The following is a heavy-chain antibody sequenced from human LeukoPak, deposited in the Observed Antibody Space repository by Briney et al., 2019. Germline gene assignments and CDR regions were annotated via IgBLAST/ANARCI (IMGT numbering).Heavy chain of an antibody. CDR1: GYTFTDYN. CDR3: SVWFGEFAH. V-gene: IGHV1-2*02. CDR2: INPNSGGT. J-gene: IGHJ4*02. Sequence: ASVKVSCKASGYTFTDYNIHWVRQAPGQGLEWMGWINPNSGGTNYAQRFQGMVTMTRDTSISTAHMDLGSLKSDDTATYFCSVWFGEFAHWGQGTLVTVSS. D-gene: IGHD3-10*01.